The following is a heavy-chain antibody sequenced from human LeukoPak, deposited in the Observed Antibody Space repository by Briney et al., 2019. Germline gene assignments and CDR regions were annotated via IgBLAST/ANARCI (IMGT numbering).Heavy chain of an antibody. D-gene: IGHD3-3*01. CDR2: IIPIFGTA. V-gene: IGHV1-69*13. CDR1: RGTFSSYA. CDR3: ARVSLREWLFPIFDY. J-gene: IGHJ4*02. Sequence: ASVKVSCKASRGTFSSYAISWVRQAPGQGLEWMGGIIPIFGTANYAQKFQGRVTITADESTSTAYMELSSLRSEDTAVYYCARVSLREWLFPIFDYWGQGTLVTVSS.